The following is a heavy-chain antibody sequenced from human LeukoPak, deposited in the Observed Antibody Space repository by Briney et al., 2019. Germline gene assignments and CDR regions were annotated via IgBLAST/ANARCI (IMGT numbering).Heavy chain of an antibody. CDR2: IYYSGST. CDR3: ARHSVTRLFANFDY. CDR1: GGSISSSSYY. V-gene: IGHV4-39*01. J-gene: IGHJ4*02. Sequence: SETLSLTCTVSGGSISSSSYYWGWIRQPPGKGLEWIGSIYYSGSTYYNPSLKSRVTISVDTSKNQFSLKLSSVTAADTAVYYCARHSVTRLFANFDYWGQGTLVTVSS. D-gene: IGHD2-21*01.